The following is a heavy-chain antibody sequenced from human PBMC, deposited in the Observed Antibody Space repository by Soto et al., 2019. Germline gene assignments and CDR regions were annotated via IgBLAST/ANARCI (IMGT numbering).Heavy chain of an antibody. D-gene: IGHD3-10*01. V-gene: IGHV5-10-1*01. Sequence: PGASLKISCKGSGYSFTSYWISWVRQMPGKGLEWMGRIDPSDSYTNYSPSFQGHVTISADKSISTAYLQWSSLKASDTAMYYCAGPAGSGSYYSGSYYYYGMDVWGQGTTVTVSS. CDR3: AGPAGSGSYYSGSYYYYGMDV. CDR2: IDPSDSYT. J-gene: IGHJ6*02. CDR1: GYSFTSYW.